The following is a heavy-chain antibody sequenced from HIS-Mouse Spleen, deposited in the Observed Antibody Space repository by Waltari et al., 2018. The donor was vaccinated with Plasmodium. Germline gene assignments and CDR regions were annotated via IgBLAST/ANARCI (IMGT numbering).Heavy chain of an antibody. CDR2: ISYDGSNK. Sequence: QVQLVESGGGVVQPGRSLSLSCAASGLTFSSHGLPCVRQAPGKGLEWVAVISYDGSNKYYADSVKGRFTISRDNSKNTLYLQMNSLRAEDTAVYYCAKDRRSSSWYVDYWGQGTLVTVSS. CDR1: GLTFSSHG. CDR3: AKDRRSSSWYVDY. V-gene: IGHV3-30*18. J-gene: IGHJ4*02. D-gene: IGHD6-13*01.